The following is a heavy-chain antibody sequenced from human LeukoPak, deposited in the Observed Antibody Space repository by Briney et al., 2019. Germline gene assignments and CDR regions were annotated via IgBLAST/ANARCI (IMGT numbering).Heavy chain of an antibody. Sequence: GGSLRLSCAASELTFSGYWMNWVRQAPGKGLQWVGDIRQDGGQTHYSDSVKGRFTISRDNAKRSLYLQMNSLRPEDTAVYYCARDGHSSGSFDYWGQGTLVTVSS. D-gene: IGHD3-10*01. J-gene: IGHJ4*02. V-gene: IGHV3-7*01. CDR2: IRQDGGQT. CDR3: ARDGHSSGSFDY. CDR1: ELTFSGYW.